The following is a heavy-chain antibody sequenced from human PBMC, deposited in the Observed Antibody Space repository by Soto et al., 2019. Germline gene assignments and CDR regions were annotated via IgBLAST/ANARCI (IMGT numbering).Heavy chain of an antibody. V-gene: IGHV1-69*01. CDR3: ARDNIYDSSRYYPGRLNAFDI. D-gene: IGHD3-22*01. CDR2: IIPIFGTA. Sequence: QVQLVQSGAEVKKPGSSVKVSCKASGGTFSSYAISWVRQAPGQGLEWMGGIIPIFGTANYAQKFQGRVTITADESTSTAYMELSSLRSEDTAVYYCARDNIYDSSRYYPGRLNAFDIWGQGTMVTVSS. CDR1: GGTFSSYA. J-gene: IGHJ3*02.